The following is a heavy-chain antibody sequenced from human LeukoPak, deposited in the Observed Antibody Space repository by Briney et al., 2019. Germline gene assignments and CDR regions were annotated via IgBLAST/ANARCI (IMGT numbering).Heavy chain of an antibody. D-gene: IGHD1-26*01. CDR2: IYYSGST. CDR3: ARQSFAPFQVGPETPIES. CDR1: GGSISSYY. J-gene: IGHJ4*02. V-gene: IGHV4-59*01. Sequence: SETLSPTCTVSGGSISSYYWSWIRQPPGKGLEWIGYIYYSGSTNFNPSLKSRVTISVDTSKNQFSLKLSSVTAADTAVYYCARQSFAPFQVGPETPIESWGQGTLVTVSS.